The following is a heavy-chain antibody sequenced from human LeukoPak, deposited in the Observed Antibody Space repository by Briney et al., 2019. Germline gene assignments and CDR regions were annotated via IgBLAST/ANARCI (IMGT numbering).Heavy chain of an antibody. Sequence: SETLSLTCAVYGGSFSGYYWSWIRQPPGKGLEWIGEINRSGSTNYNPSLKSRVTISVDTSKNQFSLKLSSVTAADTAVYYCARGSSSWYGDEGWFDPWGQGTLVTVSS. V-gene: IGHV4-34*01. D-gene: IGHD6-13*01. CDR2: INRSGST. CDR1: GGSFSGYY. CDR3: ARGSSSWYGDEGWFDP. J-gene: IGHJ5*02.